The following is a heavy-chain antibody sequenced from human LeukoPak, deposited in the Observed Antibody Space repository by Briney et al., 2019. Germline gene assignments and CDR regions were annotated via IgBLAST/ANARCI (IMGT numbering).Heavy chain of an antibody. CDR2: INPNSGGT. Sequence: ASVKVSCKASGYTFTGYYMHWVRQAPGRGLEWMGWINPNSGGTNYAQKFQGRVTLTRDTSISTAYMELSRLRSDDTAVYYCARVAVVVPAAIRALDYWGQGTLVTVSS. V-gene: IGHV1-2*02. CDR1: GYTFTGYY. J-gene: IGHJ4*02. CDR3: ARVAVVVPAAIRALDY. D-gene: IGHD2-2*02.